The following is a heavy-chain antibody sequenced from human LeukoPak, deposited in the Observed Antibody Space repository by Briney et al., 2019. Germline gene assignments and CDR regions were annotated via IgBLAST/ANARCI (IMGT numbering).Heavy chain of an antibody. J-gene: IGHJ4*02. CDR2: INPNGGAT. CDR3: SRDVTRGGDY. Sequence: ASVKVSCKAYGYTFSTVYLHWVRQAPGQGLEWMGWINPNGGATNYAQKFQGRVTMTRDTSSSPAYMELIGLRSDDTAVYYCSRDVTRGGDYWGQGTLVTVSS. V-gene: IGHV1-2*02. CDR1: GYTFSTVY. D-gene: IGHD3-3*01.